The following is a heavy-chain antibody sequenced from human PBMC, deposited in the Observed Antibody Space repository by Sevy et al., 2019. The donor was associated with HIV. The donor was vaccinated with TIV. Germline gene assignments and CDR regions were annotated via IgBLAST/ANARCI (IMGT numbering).Heavy chain of an antibody. D-gene: IGHD5-18*01. CDR3: ARDGRGTMVTYFDY. CDR1: GYSISSGYY. Sequence: SETLSLTCTVSGYSISSGYYWGWIRQPPEKGLEWIGTIYHSGSAYYDPSLKSRVTISVDTSKNHFSLKLSSVTAADTAVYYCARDGRGTMVTYFDYWGQGILVTVSS. V-gene: IGHV4-38-2*02. CDR2: IYHSGSA. J-gene: IGHJ4*02.